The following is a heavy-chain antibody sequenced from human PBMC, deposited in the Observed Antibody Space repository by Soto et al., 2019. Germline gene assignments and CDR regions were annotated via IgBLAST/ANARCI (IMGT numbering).Heavy chain of an antibody. J-gene: IGHJ6*03. CDR1: GGTFSSYT. V-gene: IGHV1-69*02. D-gene: IGHD2-2*01. CDR3: ATTSCSSTSCPTYYYYYYYMDV. Sequence: GASVKVSCKASGGTFSSYTISWVRQAPGQGLEWMGRIIPILGIANYAQKFQGRVTITADKSTSTAYMELSSLRSEDTAVYYCATTSCSSTSCPTYYYYYYYMDVWGKGTTVTVSS. CDR2: IIPILGIA.